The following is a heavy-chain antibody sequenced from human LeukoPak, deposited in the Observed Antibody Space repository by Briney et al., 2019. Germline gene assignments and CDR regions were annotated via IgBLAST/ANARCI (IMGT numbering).Heavy chain of an antibody. CDR1: GGSISSYY. D-gene: IGHD6-6*01. Sequence: KTSETLSLTCTVSGGSISSYYWSWIRQPPGKGLEWMGYFHYSGSTNYNPSLKSRVTISVDTSKNQFSLKLSSVTAADTAVYYCARLGDSSSRLYYFDYWGQGTLVAVSS. CDR3: ARLGDSSSRLYYFDY. CDR2: FHYSGST. J-gene: IGHJ4*02. V-gene: IGHV4-59*08.